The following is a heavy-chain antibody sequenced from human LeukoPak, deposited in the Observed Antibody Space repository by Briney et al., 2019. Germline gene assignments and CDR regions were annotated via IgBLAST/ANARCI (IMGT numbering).Heavy chain of an antibody. Sequence: PGGSLRLSCAASGFAFNTYATHWVRQAPGQGLEWVALIWHDGSHKFYSNSVRGQFTISRDNSKNTVSLQMNNLRPEDTAVYYCGRKFFVPEIYPDFGGQGTRVTVSP. D-gene: IGHD1-14*01. CDR1: GFAFNTYA. CDR3: GRKFFVPEIYPDF. V-gene: IGHV3-33*01. CDR2: IWHDGSHK. J-gene: IGHJ4*02.